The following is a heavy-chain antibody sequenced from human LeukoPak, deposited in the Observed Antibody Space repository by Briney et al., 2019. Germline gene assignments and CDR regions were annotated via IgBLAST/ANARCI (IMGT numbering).Heavy chain of an antibody. Sequence: SETLSLTCTVCGGSINSNDYYWGWIRQPPGKGLGWIGSIYYTGSTYYNPSLKSRVTISVDTSKNQFSLQLTSVTAADTAVYYCARAAPHIDYWGQGTLVTVSS. CDR2: IYYTGST. CDR3: ARAAPHIDY. V-gene: IGHV4-39*01. J-gene: IGHJ4*02. CDR1: GGSINSNDYY.